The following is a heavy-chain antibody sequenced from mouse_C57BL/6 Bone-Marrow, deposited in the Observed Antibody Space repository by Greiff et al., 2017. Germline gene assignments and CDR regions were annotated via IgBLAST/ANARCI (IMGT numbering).Heavy chain of an antibody. D-gene: IGHD3-2*02. J-gene: IGHJ4*01. CDR2: ISDGGSYT. CDR3: ARDGETAQAFYAMDY. CDR1: GFTFSSYA. Sequence: EVKLVESGGGLVKPGGSLKLSCAASGFTFSSYAMSWVRQTPEKRLEWVATISDGGSYTYSPDNVKGRFTISRDNAKNNLYLQMSHLKSEVTAMYYCARDGETAQAFYAMDYWGQGTSVTVSS. V-gene: IGHV5-4*01.